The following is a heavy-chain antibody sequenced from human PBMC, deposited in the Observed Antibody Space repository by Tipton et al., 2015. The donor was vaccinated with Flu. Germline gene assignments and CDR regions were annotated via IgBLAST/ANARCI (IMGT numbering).Heavy chain of an antibody. Sequence: LRLSCAVYGGSFSGYYWSWIRQPPGKGLEWIGEINHSGSTNYNPSLKSRVTISVDTSKNQFSLKLSSVTAADTAVYYCARGGLYDSSGYKVDYWGQGTLVTVSS. J-gene: IGHJ4*02. V-gene: IGHV4-34*01. D-gene: IGHD3-22*01. CDR3: ARGGLYDSSGYKVDY. CDR1: GGSFSGYY. CDR2: INHSGST.